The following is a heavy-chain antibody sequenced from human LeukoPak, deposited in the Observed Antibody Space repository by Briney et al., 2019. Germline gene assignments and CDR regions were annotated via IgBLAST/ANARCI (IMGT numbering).Heavy chain of an antibody. CDR1: GGSISSSNW. J-gene: IGHJ4*02. D-gene: IGHD3-10*01. V-gene: IGHV4-4*02. Sequence: PSETLSLTCAVSGGSISSSNWWSWVRQPPGKGLEWIGEIYHSGSTNYNPSLKSRVTISADKSKNQFSLKLSSVTAADTAVYYCARSSDYYGSGNPIDYWGQGTLVTVSS. CDR2: IYHSGST. CDR3: ARSSDYYGSGNPIDY.